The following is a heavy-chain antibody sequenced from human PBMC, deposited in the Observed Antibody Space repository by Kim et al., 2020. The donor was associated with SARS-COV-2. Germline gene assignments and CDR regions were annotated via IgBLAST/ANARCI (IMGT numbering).Heavy chain of an antibody. Sequence: GKGRFTISRDNSKNTLYLQMNSLRAEDTAVYYCAREKWSGASPYYYGMDVWGQGTTVTVSS. V-gene: IGHV3-30*01. J-gene: IGHJ6*02. D-gene: IGHD3-3*01. CDR3: AREKWSGASPYYYGMDV.